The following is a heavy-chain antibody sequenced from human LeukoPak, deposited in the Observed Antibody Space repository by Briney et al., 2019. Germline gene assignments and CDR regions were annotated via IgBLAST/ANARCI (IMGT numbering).Heavy chain of an antibody. J-gene: IGHJ5*02. Sequence: SETLSLTCTVSGGSISSYYWSWIRQPPGKGLEWIGYIYYSGSTNYNPSLKSRVTISVDTSKNQFSLKLSSVTAADTAVYYCARRLRMRAMVRGATTANWFDPWGQGTLVTVSS. D-gene: IGHD3-10*01. V-gene: IGHV4-59*12. CDR2: IYYSGST. CDR3: ARRLRMRAMVRGATTANWFDP. CDR1: GGSISSYY.